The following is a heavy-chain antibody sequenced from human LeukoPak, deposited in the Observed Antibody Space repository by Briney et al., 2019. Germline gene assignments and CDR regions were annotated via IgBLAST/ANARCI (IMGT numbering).Heavy chain of an antibody. J-gene: IGHJ4*02. D-gene: IGHD2-15*01. CDR1: GFTFGNYW. CDR3: VSGTAAVSPAMAY. CDR2: INGDGSYA. Sequence: GGSLRLSCAASGFTFGNYWMHWVRQGPGKGLLWVSRINGDGSYADYAESVQGLFTVSRDKATNTLYLKMYSLRAEDTAVNYCVSGTAAVSPAMAYWGQGTLVTVSS. V-gene: IGHV3-74*01.